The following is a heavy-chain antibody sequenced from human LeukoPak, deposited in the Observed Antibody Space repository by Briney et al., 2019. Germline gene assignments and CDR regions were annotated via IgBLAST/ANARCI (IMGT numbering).Heavy chain of an antibody. Sequence: ASVTVSCKASGYTFTSYYMHWVRQAPGQGLEWMGIINPSGGSTSYAQKFQGRVTMTRDMSTSTVYMELSSLRSEDTAVYYCARGKGSSSWYLTYYYYYYMDVWGKGTTVTVSS. D-gene: IGHD6-13*01. CDR1: GYTFTSYY. J-gene: IGHJ6*03. CDR3: ARGKGSSSWYLTYYYYYYMDV. V-gene: IGHV1-46*01. CDR2: INPSGGST.